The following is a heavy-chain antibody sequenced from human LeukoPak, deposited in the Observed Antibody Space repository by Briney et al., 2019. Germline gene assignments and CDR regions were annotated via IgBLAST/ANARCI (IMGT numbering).Heavy chain of an antibody. CDR1: GGSISSGSYY. CDR3: ARNGDGGLGN. Sequence: PSQTLSLTCTVSGGSISSGSYYWSWIRQPPGKGLEWIGYIYYSGSTNYNPSLKSRVTISVDTSKNQFSLKLSSVTAADTAVYYCARNGDGGLGNWGQGTLVTVSS. J-gene: IGHJ4*02. V-gene: IGHV4-61*01. D-gene: IGHD4-17*01. CDR2: IYYSGST.